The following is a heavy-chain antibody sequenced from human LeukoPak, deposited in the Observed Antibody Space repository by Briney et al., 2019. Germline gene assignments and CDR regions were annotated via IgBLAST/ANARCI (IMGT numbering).Heavy chain of an antibody. CDR3: AREDYYYMDV. Sequence: SETLSLTCTVSGGSISSYYWSWIRQPPGKGLEWIGYIYYSGSTNYSPSLKSRVTISVDTSKNQFSLKLSSVTAADTAVYYCAREDYYYMDVWGKGTTVTVSS. CDR1: GGSISSYY. J-gene: IGHJ6*03. CDR2: IYYSGST. V-gene: IGHV4-59*01.